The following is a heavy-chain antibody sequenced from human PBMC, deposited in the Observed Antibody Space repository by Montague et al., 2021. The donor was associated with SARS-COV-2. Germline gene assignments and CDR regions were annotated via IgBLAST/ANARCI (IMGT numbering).Heavy chain of an antibody. CDR2: MYYSGST. CDR3: ARDDIVLQGVTKGMDV. Sequence: SETLSLTCTVSGGSISGSNYYWGWIRQPPGKGLEWIGNMYYSGSTYYNPSLKSRVTISIDTSKNQFSLKLSSVTAADTAVYCCARDDIVLQGVTKGMDVWGQGTTVTVSS. V-gene: IGHV4-39*07. J-gene: IGHJ6*02. D-gene: IGHD3-10*01. CDR1: GGSISGSNYY.